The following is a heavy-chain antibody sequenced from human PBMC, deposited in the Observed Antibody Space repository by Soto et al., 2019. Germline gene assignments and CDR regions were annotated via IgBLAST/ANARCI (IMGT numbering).Heavy chain of an antibody. J-gene: IGHJ4*02. CDR2: IIPIFGTA. V-gene: IGHV1-69*01. Sequence: QVQLVQSGAEVKKPGSSVKVSCKASGGTFSSYAFNWVRQAPGQGLEWMGGIIPIFGTANYAQKFQGRVTITAAESTSTAYMDLSSLPSDDTAVYYCARARVVGSTRDVDYWGQGNLVTVSS. CDR3: ARARVVGSTRDVDY. D-gene: IGHD1-26*01. CDR1: GGTFSSYA.